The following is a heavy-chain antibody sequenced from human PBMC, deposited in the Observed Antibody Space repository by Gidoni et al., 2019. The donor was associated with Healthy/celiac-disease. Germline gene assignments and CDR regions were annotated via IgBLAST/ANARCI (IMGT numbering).Heavy chain of an antibody. Sequence: EVQLVASGGGLVQPGGSLRLSCAASGFTFSSYAMSWVLQAPGKWLEWLSAISGSGGSTYYADSVKGRFTISRDNSKNTLYLQMNSLRAEDTAVYYCAKDRGLVVVAATYGYFDYWGQVTLVTVSS. J-gene: IGHJ4*02. CDR3: AKDRGLVVVAATYGYFDY. V-gene: IGHV3-23*04. CDR1: GFTFSSYA. D-gene: IGHD2-15*01. CDR2: ISGSGGST.